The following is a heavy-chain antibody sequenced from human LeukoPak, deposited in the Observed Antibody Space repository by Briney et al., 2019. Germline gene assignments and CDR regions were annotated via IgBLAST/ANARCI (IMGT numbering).Heavy chain of an antibody. CDR2: ISSSSSYI. CDR3: ARDLNGGPFDY. J-gene: IGHJ4*02. V-gene: IGHV3-21*03. Sequence: PGGSLRLSXAASGFTFSSYSMNWVRQAPGKGLEWVSSISSSSSYIYYADSVKGRFTIPRDNTKNSLYLQMNSLRAEDTAVYYCARDLNGGPFDYWGQGTLVTVSS. D-gene: IGHD4-23*01. CDR1: GFTFSSYS.